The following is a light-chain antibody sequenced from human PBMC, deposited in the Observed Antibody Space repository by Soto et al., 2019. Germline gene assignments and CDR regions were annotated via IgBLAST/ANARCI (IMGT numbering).Light chain of an antibody. CDR2: DAS. J-gene: IGKJ2*01. V-gene: IGKV1-5*01. CDR3: QQYNSPAT. Sequence: DIQMTQSPSTLSASVGDRVTITCRASQSISRWLTWYQQKPGKAAKVLIYDASSLESGVPSRFSGSGSGTEFTLTITCLQPDDSATYYCQQYNSPATFGQGTKLEIK. CDR1: QSISRW.